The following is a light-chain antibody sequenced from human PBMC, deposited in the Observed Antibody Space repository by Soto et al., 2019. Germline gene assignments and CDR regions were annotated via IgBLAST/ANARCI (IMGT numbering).Light chain of an antibody. V-gene: IGLV2-14*01. CDR1: SSDVGGYNF. Sequence: QSALAQPASVSGSLGQSITSSCTGTSSDVGGYNFVSWYQQHPGKAPKLMIYEVNNRPSGVSNRFSGYKSGNTASLTISGLQAEDEADYYCSSWTSSTTQVLGGGTKLTV. J-gene: IGLJ3*02. CDR3: SSWTSSTTQV. CDR2: EVN.